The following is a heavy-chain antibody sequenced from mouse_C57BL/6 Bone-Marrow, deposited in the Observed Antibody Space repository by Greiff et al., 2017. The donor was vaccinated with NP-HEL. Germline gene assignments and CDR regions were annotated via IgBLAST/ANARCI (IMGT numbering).Heavy chain of an antibody. CDR3: ARSGNYRYFDV. V-gene: IGHV1-81*01. CDR2: IYPRSGNT. J-gene: IGHJ1*03. Sequence: QVQLQQSGAELARPGASVKLSCKASGYTFTSYGISWVKQRTGQGLEWIGEIYPRSGNTYYTAKFKGKATLTADKSSSTAYMVLRSLTSEDSAVYFYARSGNYRYFDVWGKGTTLTVSS. D-gene: IGHD2-1*01. CDR1: GYTFTSYG.